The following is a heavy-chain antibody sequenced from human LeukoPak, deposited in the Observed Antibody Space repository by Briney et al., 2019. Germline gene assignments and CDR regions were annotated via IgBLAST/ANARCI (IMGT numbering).Heavy chain of an antibody. V-gene: IGHV3-21*01. CDR3: ARGSENVVVMAATLDY. D-gene: IGHD2-21*01. CDR1: GFTFSSNS. J-gene: IGHJ4*02. CDR2: ISTSSTYI. Sequence: GGSLRLSCVASGFTFSSNSMNWVRQAPGKGLEWVSSISTSSTYIYYADSVKGRFTISRDNAKNSLYLQMSSLRAEDTAVYYCARGSENVVVMAATLDYWGQGTLVTVSS.